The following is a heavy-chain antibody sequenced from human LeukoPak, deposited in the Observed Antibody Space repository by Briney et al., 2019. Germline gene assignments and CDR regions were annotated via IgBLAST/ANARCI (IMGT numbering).Heavy chain of an antibody. Sequence: GGSLRLSCAASGFTFSSYGMHWVRQAPGKGLEWVGRTRNKANSYTTEYAASVKGSITISRDDLKNTLYLQMNNLNTEDPAVYYCARGGSYYPDDYWGQGTLVPVSS. CDR2: TRNKANSYTT. D-gene: IGHD1-26*01. CDR3: ARGGSYYPDDY. CDR1: GFTFSSYG. J-gene: IGHJ4*02. V-gene: IGHV3-72*01.